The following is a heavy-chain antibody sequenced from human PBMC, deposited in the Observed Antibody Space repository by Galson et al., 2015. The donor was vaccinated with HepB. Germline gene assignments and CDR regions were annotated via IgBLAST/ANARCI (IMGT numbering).Heavy chain of an antibody. CDR1: GYTFTGYY. D-gene: IGHD5-18*01. CDR2: INPNSGGT. CDR3: ATTTPGRGYSYARY. J-gene: IGHJ4*02. Sequence: SVKVSCKASGYTFTGYYMHWVRQAPGQGLEWMGWINPNSGGTNYAQKFQGRVTMTRDTSISTAYMELSRLRSDDTAVYYCATTTPGRGYSYARYWGQGTLVPVSS. V-gene: IGHV1-2*02.